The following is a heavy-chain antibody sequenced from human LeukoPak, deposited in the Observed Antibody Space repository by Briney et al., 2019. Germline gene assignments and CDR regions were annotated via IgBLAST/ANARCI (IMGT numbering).Heavy chain of an antibody. V-gene: IGHV3-21*01. Sequence: GGSLRLSCAASGFTFSSYSMNWVRQPPGKGLEWVSSISSSSSYIYYADSVKGRFTISRDNAKNSLYLQMNSLRAEDTAVYYCAREGFYDILTGYYTEGYFDYWGQGTLVTVSS. CDR2: ISSSSSYI. CDR3: AREGFYDILTGYYTEGYFDY. J-gene: IGHJ4*02. CDR1: GFTFSSYS. D-gene: IGHD3-9*01.